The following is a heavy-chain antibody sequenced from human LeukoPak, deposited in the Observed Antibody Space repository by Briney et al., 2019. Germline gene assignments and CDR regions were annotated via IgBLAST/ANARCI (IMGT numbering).Heavy chain of an antibody. D-gene: IGHD3-9*01. V-gene: IGHV3-48*03. CDR1: GVTFRSYG. Sequence: GVSLRLSCAASGVTFRSYGMAWVRQAPGKGLEWLAFITGSGSTIYYADSVRGRFTISRDNTKNSLYLQMNSLTADDTAIYYCARDLTSGDGFDIWGQGTMVTVSS. J-gene: IGHJ3*02. CDR3: ARDLTSGDGFDI. CDR2: ITGSGSTI.